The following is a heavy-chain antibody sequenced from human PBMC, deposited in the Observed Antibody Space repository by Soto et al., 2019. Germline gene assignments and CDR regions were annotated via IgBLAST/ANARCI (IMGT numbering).Heavy chain of an antibody. CDR2: INPSGGST. J-gene: IGHJ5*02. D-gene: IGHD6-13*01. CDR1: GYTFTSYY. CDR3: ARDSSSEMFDP. V-gene: IGHV1-46*03. Sequence: ASVKVSCKASGYTFTSYYMHWVRQAPGQGLEWMGIINPSGGSTSYAQKFQGRATMARDTSTSTVYMELSSLRSEDTAVYYCARDSSSEMFDPWGQGTLVTVSS.